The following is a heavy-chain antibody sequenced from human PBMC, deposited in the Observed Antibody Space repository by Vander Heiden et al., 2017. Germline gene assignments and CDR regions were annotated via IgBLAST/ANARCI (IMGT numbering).Heavy chain of an antibody. Sequence: EVQLVQSGAEVKKPGESLKISCKGSGYSFTSYWIGWVRQMPGKGLEWMGIIYPGDSDTRYSPSFQGQVTISADKSISTAYLQWSSLKASDTAMYYCASSYYYDSSGYYQYFQHWGQGTLVTVSS. CDR1: GYSFTSYW. CDR2: IYPGDSDT. D-gene: IGHD3-22*01. V-gene: IGHV5-51*01. J-gene: IGHJ1*01. CDR3: ASSYYYDSSGYYQYFQH.